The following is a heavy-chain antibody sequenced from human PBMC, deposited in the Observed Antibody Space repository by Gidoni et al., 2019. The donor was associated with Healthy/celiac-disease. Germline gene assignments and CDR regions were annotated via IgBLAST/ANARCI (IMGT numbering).Heavy chain of an antibody. CDR3: ARWGGRGSYYGHDNAFDI. D-gene: IGHD1-26*01. Sequence: QVQLVQSGAEVKKPGASGKVSCKASGYTFTSSGISWVRQAPGQGLEWMGWISAYNGNTNYAQKLQGRVTMTTDTSTSTAYMELRSLRSDDTAVYYCARWGGRGSYYGHDNAFDIWGQGTMVTVSS. CDR2: ISAYNGNT. CDR1: GYTFTSSG. V-gene: IGHV1-18*01. J-gene: IGHJ3*02.